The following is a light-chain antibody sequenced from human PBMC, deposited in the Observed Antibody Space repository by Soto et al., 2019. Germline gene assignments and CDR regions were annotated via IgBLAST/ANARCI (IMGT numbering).Light chain of an antibody. CDR3: QQRSNWPRT. V-gene: IGKV3-11*01. CDR2: DAS. J-gene: IGKJ1*01. Sequence: EIVLTQSPATLSLSPGERATLSCRANQSVSSSLAWYQQKPGQAPRLLIYDASNRATGIPARFSGSGSGTDFTLTISSLEPEDFAVYYCQQRSNWPRTFGQGTKVEIK. CDR1: QSVSSS.